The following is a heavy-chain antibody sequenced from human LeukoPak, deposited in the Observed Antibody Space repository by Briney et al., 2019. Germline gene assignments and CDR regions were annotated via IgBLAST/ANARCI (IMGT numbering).Heavy chain of an antibody. CDR1: GYTFTRDG. CDR2: ISAYNGNT. CDR3: ARVTLRGVDFDY. J-gene: IGHJ4*02. Sequence: ASVQGSCTASGYTFTRDGVYLVRQAPGQRIEWMGWISAYNGNTNYAQKLQGGVTMTTDTSTSTAYMELRSLRSDDTAVYYCARVTLRGVDFDYWGQGTLVTVSS. V-gene: IGHV1-18*01. D-gene: IGHD3-10*01.